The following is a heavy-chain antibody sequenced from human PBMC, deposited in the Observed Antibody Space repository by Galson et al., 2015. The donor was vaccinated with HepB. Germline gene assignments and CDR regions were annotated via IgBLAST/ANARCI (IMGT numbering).Heavy chain of an antibody. J-gene: IGHJ4*02. CDR1: GGTFSSYA. CDR3: ATAPYYYGSGSYYGDY. CDR2: IIPILGIA. Sequence: SVKVSCKASGGTFSSYAISWVRQAPGQGLEWMGRIIPILGIANYAQKFQGRVTITADKSTSTAYMELSSLRSEDTAVYYCATAPYYYGSGSYYGDYWGQGTLVTVSS. D-gene: IGHD3-10*01. V-gene: IGHV1-69*04.